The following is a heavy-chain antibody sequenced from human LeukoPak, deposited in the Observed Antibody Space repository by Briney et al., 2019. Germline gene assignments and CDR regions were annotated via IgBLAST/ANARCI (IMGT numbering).Heavy chain of an antibody. V-gene: IGHV4-34*01. D-gene: IGHD3-22*01. Sequence: SETLSLTCAVYGGSFSGYHWSWIRQPPGKGLEWIGEINHSGSTNYNPSLKSRVTISVDTSKNQFSLKLGSWTAADTAVYYWARPPNYYDCSGYYQAAFDMWGQGPSVSVS. CDR1: GGSFSGYH. J-gene: IGHJ3*02. CDR3: ARPPNYYDCSGYYQAAFDM. CDR2: INHSGST.